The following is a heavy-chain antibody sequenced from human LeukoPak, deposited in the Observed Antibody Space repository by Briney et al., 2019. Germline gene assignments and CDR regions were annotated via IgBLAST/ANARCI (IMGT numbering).Heavy chain of an antibody. CDR2: ISYDGSNK. D-gene: IGHD3-22*01. CDR3: AGNTYYYDSSGLN. J-gene: IGHJ4*02. CDR1: GFTFSSYA. Sequence: PGGSLRLSCAASGFTFSSYAMHWVRQAPGKGLEWVAAISYDGSNKYYADSVKGRFTISRDNSKNTLYLQMNSLRAEDTAVYYCAGNTYYYDSSGLNWGQGTLVTVSS. V-gene: IGHV3-30-3*01.